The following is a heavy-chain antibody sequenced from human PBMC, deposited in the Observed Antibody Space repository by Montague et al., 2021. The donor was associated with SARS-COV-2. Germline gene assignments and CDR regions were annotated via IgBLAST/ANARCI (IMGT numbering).Heavy chain of an antibody. J-gene: IGHJ4*02. CDR3: ELHPDGDYEDY. CDR2: TSSVDSST. CDR1: GFTFSNYW. Sequence: SLRLSCAASGFTFSNYWMHWVRQAPGKGLVWVSRTSSVDSSTIYADSVKGRFTVSRDSAKNTLYLQMSSLRAEDTAVYYCELHPDGDYEDYWGQGTLVTVSS. V-gene: IGHV3-74*01. D-gene: IGHD4-17*01.